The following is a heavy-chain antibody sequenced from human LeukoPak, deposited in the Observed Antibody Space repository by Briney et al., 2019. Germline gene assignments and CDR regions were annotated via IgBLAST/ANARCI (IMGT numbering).Heavy chain of an antibody. D-gene: IGHD2-15*01. CDR3: ACFELRYCSGGSCMEDV. CDR1: GGSISSSSYY. Sequence: QLQLQESGPGLVKPSETLSLTCTVSGGSISSSSYYWGWIRQPPGKGLDWIRSLYYSGSTYYNPSLKSRVTISVDTSKNQCSLKLSSVTAADTAVYYCACFELRYCSGGSCMEDVWGKGTTVTVSS. CDR2: LYYSGST. V-gene: IGHV4-39*01. J-gene: IGHJ6*04.